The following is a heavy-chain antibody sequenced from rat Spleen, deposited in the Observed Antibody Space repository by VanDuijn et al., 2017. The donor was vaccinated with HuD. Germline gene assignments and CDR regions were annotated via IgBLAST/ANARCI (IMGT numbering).Heavy chain of an antibody. CDR1: GFSLTSYS. J-gene: IGHJ2*01. CDR3: IRDAEYNKYGDWFAY. Sequence: QVQLKESGPGLVQPSETLSLTCTVSGFSLTSYSVSWVRQPSGKGPEWMGRIWYDGDTAYSSVLKTRLSISRDTSKKQVFLKMNSLQIDDTGTYYCIRDAEYNKYGDWFAYWGQGVMVTVSS. CDR2: IWYDGDT. D-gene: IGHD1-10*01. V-gene: IGHV2-63*01.